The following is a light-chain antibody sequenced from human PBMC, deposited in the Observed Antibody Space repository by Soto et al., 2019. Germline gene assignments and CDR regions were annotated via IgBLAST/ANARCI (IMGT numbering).Light chain of an antibody. CDR3: QHYYIVPHT. Sequence: DIQMTQSPSSLSASVGDGVTITCQASQDITNSLNWYQQRPGKAPNLLIFDASNLEIGVPSRFSGSGYGTDFTLTISSLQPEDIATYYCQHYYIVPHTFGPGTKVDFK. V-gene: IGKV1-33*01. CDR1: QDITNS. CDR2: DAS. J-gene: IGKJ3*01.